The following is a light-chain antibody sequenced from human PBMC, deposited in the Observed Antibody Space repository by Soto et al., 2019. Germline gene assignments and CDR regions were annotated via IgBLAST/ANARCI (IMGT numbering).Light chain of an antibody. CDR1: QSFSIK. Sequence: IGLTQSPAPLSLSPAARATLSCSASQSFSIKLAWYQQKPGQAPRLLIYDTSTRATGIPARFSGSGSGTEFTLTISSLQSEDFAVYYCQQYNNWPPITFGQGTRLDIK. CDR2: DTS. J-gene: IGKJ5*01. CDR3: QQYNNWPPIT. V-gene: IGKV3-15*01.